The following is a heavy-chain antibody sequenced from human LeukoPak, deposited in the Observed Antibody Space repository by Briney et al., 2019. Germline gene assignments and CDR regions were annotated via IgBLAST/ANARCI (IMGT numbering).Heavy chain of an antibody. V-gene: IGHV3-11*05. J-gene: IGHJ4*02. Sequence: GGSLRLSCAASGFTFTDYYMSWIRRAPGKGLEWVSYITDSSSYTNYADSVKGRFTVSRVNAKNSLYLQMNSLRAEDTAVYYCARANDLIDYWGQGTLVTVSS. CDR3: ARANDLIDY. CDR1: GFTFTDYY. CDR2: ITDSSSYT.